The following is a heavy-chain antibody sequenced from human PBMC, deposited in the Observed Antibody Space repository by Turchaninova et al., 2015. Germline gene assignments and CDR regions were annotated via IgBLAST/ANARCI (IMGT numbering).Heavy chain of an antibody. Sequence: QLQLQESGPGLVKPSETLSLTCTVSGGSISSSSYYWGWIRQPQGKGPGWIGSVYYSGAPYYNPSLKGRVATPVDTSKNEFSLKLSSVTAADTAVYYCAHTETYYDFWSGYSYPIFLDYWGQGTLVTVSS. J-gene: IGHJ4*02. CDR1: GGSISSSSYY. D-gene: IGHD3-3*01. CDR3: AHTETYYDFWSGYSYPIFLDY. CDR2: VYYSGAP. V-gene: IGHV4-39*01.